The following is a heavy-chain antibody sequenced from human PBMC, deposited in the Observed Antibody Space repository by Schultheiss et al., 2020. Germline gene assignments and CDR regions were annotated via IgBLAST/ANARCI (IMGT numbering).Heavy chain of an antibody. CDR1: GYTLTELS. J-gene: IGHJ4*02. Sequence: ASVKVSCKVSGYTLTELSMHWVRQAPGKGLEWMGRINPNSGGTNYAQKFQGRVTMTRNTSISTAYMELSSLRSEDTAVYYCARYCSSTSCYADYWGQGTLVNVYS. V-gene: IGHV1-2*06. D-gene: IGHD2-2*01. CDR3: ARYCSSTSCYADY. CDR2: INPNSGGT.